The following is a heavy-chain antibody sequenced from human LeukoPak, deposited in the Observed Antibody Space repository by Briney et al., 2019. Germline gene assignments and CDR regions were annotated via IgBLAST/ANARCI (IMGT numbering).Heavy chain of an antibody. CDR2: IYYSGNT. V-gene: IGHV4-59*08. CDR3: ARHEGHSYGHCFDY. D-gene: IGHD5-18*01. J-gene: IGHJ4*02. Sequence: PSQTLSLTCTVSGGSISGYYWSWIRQPPAKGLEWIGYIYYSGNTNPNPSLKSRVTMSLDTSKRQFSLKLSSVTAADTAVYFCARHEGHSYGHCFDYWGQGTLVTVSS. CDR1: GGSISGYY.